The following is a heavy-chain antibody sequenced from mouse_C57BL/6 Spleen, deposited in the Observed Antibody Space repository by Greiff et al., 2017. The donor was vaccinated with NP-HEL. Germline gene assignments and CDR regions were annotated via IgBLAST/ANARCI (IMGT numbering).Heavy chain of an antibody. J-gene: IGHJ3*01. V-gene: IGHV2-3*01. CDR1: GFSLTSYG. Sequence: VKLVESGPGLVAPSQSLSITCTVSGFSLTSYGVSWVRQPPGKGLEWLGVIWGDGSTNYHSALISRLSISKDNSKSQVFLKLNSLQTADTATCYCAKGENDYGSRDWFAYWGQGTLVTVSA. CDR3: AKGENDYGSRDWFAY. D-gene: IGHD1-1*01. CDR2: IWGDGST.